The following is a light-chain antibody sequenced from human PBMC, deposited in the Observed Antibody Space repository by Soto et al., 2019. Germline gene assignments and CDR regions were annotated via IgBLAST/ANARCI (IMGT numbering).Light chain of an antibody. CDR1: TGAVTSGHY. Sequence: QAVVTQEPSLTVSPGGTVTLTCDSSTGAVTSGHYPYWFQQKPGQAPRTLIYDTRNKYSWTPARFSGSLLGGKAALTLSGAQPEDEAEYYCLLFYSGAGLVFGGGTKVTVL. CDR2: DTR. J-gene: IGLJ2*01. CDR3: LLFYSGAGLV. V-gene: IGLV7-46*01.